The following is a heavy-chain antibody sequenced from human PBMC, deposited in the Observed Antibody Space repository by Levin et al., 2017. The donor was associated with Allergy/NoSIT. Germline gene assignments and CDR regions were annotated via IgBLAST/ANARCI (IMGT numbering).Heavy chain of an antibody. D-gene: IGHD3-10*01. V-gene: IGHV3-7*01. J-gene: IGHJ4*02. CDR2: IKQDGSEK. Sequence: GGSLRLSCAASGFTFSSYWMSWVRQAPGKGLEWVANIKQDGSEKYYVDSVKGRFTISRDNAKNSLYLQMNSLRAEDTAVYYCARGGNVLLWFREPPFDYWGQGTLVTVSS. CDR1: GFTFSSYW. CDR3: ARGGNVLLWFREPPFDY.